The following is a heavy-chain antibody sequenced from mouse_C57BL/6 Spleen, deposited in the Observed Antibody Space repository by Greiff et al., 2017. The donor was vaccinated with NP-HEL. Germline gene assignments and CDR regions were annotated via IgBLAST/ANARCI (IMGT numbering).Heavy chain of an antibody. V-gene: IGHV2-2*01. CDR1: GFSLTSYG. CDR2: IWSGGST. Sequence: VKLVESGPGLVQPSQSLSITCTVSGFSLTSYGVHWVRQSPGKGLEWLGVIWSGGSTDYNAAFISRLSISKDNSKSQVFFKMNSLQADDTAIYYCARQITTVVATRYAMDYWGQGTSVTVSS. CDR3: ARQITTVVATRYAMDY. D-gene: IGHD1-1*01. J-gene: IGHJ4*01.